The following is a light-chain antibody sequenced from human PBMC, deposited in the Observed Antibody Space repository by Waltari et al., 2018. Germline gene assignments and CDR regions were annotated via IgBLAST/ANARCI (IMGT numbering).Light chain of an antibody. CDR1: QSVNTN. Sequence: EIVMTQFPATLSLSPGERATLSCRASQSVNTNLVWYQQRPGQAPRLLIYGASTRATGIPERFSGSGSGTVFTLTISSLEPEDVGVYYCQQESNWKTFGQGTKVEIK. V-gene: IGKV3D-15*01. CDR2: GAS. J-gene: IGKJ1*01. CDR3: QQESNWKT.